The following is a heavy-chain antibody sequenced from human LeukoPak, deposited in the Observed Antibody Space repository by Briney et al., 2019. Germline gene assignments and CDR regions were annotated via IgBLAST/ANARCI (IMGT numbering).Heavy chain of an antibody. J-gene: IGHJ6*02. CDR3: ARIHRYGPAGYYGMDV. D-gene: IGHD5-18*01. Sequence: SSPALVNPTPTLTLTYTFSGFSLRTSGMCVSWIRQPPAKALEWLARIDWDDDKYYSTSPKTRLTISKDTSKNQVVFTMTNMDPVDTATYYCARIHRYGPAGYYGMDVWGQGTTVTVSS. V-gene: IGHV2-70*11. CDR2: IDWDDDK. CDR1: GFSLRTSGMC.